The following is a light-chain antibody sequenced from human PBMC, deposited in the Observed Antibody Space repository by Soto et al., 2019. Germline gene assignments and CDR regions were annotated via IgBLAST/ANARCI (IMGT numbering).Light chain of an antibody. Sequence: DIQLTQSPSFLSAAVGDRVSITCRASQGISSYLAWYQQKPGKAPKLLIYDASSLESGVPSRFSGSGSGTEFTLTISSLQPDDFATYYCQQYNSYSSTFGQGTRLEIK. CDR2: DAS. CDR3: QQYNSYSST. J-gene: IGKJ5*01. V-gene: IGKV1-9*01. CDR1: QGISSY.